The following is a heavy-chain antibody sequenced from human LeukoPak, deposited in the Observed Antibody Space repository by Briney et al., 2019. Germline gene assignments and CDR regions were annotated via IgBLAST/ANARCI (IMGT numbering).Heavy chain of an antibody. V-gene: IGHV1-2*02. CDR1: GYTFTGYY. D-gene: IGHD6-19*01. Sequence: ASVKVSCKASGYTFTGYYMHWVRQAPGQGLEWMGWINPNSGGTNYAQKFQGRVTMTRDTSISTAYMELSRLRSDDTAVYYCARSAGAVVLFDYWGQGTLVTVSS. CDR3: ARSAGAVVLFDY. CDR2: INPNSGGT. J-gene: IGHJ4*02.